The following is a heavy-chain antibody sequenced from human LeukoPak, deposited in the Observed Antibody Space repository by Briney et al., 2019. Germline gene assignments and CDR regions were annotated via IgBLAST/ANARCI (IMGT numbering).Heavy chain of an antibody. CDR3: ASLWATGSRSV. V-gene: IGHV4-59*01. CDR2: IYYSGST. D-gene: IGHD3-9*01. Sequence: SETLSFTCTVSGGSISSYYWSWIRQPPGKGLEWIGYIYYSGSTNYNPSLKSRVTISVDTSKNQFSLKLSSVTAADTAVYYCASLWATGSRSVWGQGTLVTVSS. J-gene: IGHJ4*02. CDR1: GGSISSYY.